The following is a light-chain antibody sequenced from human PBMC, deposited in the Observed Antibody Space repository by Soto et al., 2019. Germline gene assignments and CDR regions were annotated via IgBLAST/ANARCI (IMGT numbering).Light chain of an antibody. CDR2: DTS. Sequence: EIVMTPSPATLSVSPVEGATLSCRASQGIGSTLAWYQQTPGQTPRLLIYDTSIRATGVPARFRGSASGTEFTLTITSLQSEDFAVYYCQHYANWPLTFGGGTKVDI. V-gene: IGKV3-15*01. CDR1: QGIGST. J-gene: IGKJ4*01. CDR3: QHYANWPLT.